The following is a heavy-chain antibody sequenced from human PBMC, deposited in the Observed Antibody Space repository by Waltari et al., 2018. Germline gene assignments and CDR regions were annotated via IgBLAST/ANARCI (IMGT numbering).Heavy chain of an antibody. CDR2: IRNKANGGAA. V-gene: IGHV3-49*04. D-gene: IGHD2-15*01. CDR3: TRGYCSGGVCYHFDY. CDR1: GFIFSDYY. Sequence: EVQLVESGGGLVQPGGSLRVSCAASGFIFSDYYIQWVRPAPGKGPEWVGFIRNKANGGAAEYAASVKGRFTMSRDDSKSIASLQMNSLKTEDTAVYYCTRGYCSGGVCYHFDYWGQGVLVTVSS. J-gene: IGHJ4*02.